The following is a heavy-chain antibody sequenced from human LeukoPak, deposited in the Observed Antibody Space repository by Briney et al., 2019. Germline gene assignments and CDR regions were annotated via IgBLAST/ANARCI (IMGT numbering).Heavy chain of an antibody. CDR2: TYYRSKWYN. CDR1: GDSVSSNSAA. J-gene: IGHJ4*02. D-gene: IGHD3-10*01. Sequence: SQTLSLTCAISGDSVSSNSAAWNWIRQSPSRGLEWLGRTYYRSKWYNDYAVSVKSRITINPDTSKNQFSLQLNSVTPEDTAVYYCARGGIWFGELLEEYYFDYWGQGNLVTVSS. CDR3: ARGGIWFGELLEEYYFDY. V-gene: IGHV6-1*01.